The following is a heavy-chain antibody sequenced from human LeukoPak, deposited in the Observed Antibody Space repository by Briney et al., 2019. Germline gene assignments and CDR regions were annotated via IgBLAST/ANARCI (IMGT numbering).Heavy chain of an antibody. D-gene: IGHD2-21*02. J-gene: IGHJ6*02. CDR3: AGTNGDYYSGYYYGMDV. CDR2: INHSGST. V-gene: IGHV4-34*01. CDR1: GGSFSGYY. Sequence: SETLSLTCAVYGGSFSGYYWSWIRQPPGKGLEWIGEINHSGSTNYNPSLKSRVTISVDTSKNQFSLKLSSVTAADTAVYYCAGTNGDYYSGYYYGMDVWGQGTTVTVSS.